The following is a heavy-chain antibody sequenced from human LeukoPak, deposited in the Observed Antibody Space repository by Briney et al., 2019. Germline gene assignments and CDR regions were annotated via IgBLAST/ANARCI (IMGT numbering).Heavy chain of an antibody. J-gene: IGHJ6*02. Sequence: GGSLRLSCAASGFTFSAYYMSWIRQAPGTGLQWVSYISSSSSYTNYADSVKGRFTISRDNAKNSLYLQMNSLRAEDTAVYYCARDSTPDYYYGMDVWGQGTTVTVSS. V-gene: IGHV3-11*05. CDR2: ISSSSSYT. CDR3: ARDSTPDYYYGMDV. CDR1: GFTFSAYY.